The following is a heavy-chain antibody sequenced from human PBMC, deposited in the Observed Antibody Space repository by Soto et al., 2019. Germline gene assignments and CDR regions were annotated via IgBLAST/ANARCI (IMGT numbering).Heavy chain of an antibody. J-gene: IGHJ4*02. Sequence: SETLSLTCTVSGGSISNYYLSWIRQPPGKGLEWIGYIYYSGSTNYNPSLKSRVTISVDTSKNQFSLKLSSVTAADTAVYYCARATTYYDYVWGSYRYGNFDYWGQGTLVTVSS. D-gene: IGHD3-16*02. CDR1: GGSISNYY. V-gene: IGHV4-59*01. CDR2: IYYSGST. CDR3: ARATTYYDYVWGSYRYGNFDY.